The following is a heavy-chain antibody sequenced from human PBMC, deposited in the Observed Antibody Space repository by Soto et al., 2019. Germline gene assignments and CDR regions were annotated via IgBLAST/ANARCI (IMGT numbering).Heavy chain of an antibody. CDR1: GYTFTGYY. CDR2: INPNSGGT. J-gene: IGHJ4*02. CDR3: ARDFNVDTAMVLGVY. V-gene: IGHV1-2*02. Sequence: ASVKVSCKASGYTFTGYYMHWVRQAPGQGLEWMGWINPNSGGTNYAQKFQGRVTMTRDTSISTAYVELSRLRSDDTAVYYCARDFNVDTAMVLGVYWGQGTLVTVSS. D-gene: IGHD5-18*01.